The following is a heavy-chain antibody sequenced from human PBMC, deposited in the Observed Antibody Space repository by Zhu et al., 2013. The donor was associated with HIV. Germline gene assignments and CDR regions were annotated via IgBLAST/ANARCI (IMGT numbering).Heavy chain of an antibody. CDR1: GYTFTAYY. CDR2: INPDTGGT. Sequence: QVQLVQSGAEMKKPGASVKVSCKASGYTFTAYYMNWVRQAPGQGLEWMGWINPDTGGTNYEQKFQGRVTMTRDTSISTAYMELSRLRSDDTAVYYCARVLAVAAFDAFEIWGQGTMVTVSS. D-gene: IGHD6-13*01. CDR3: ARVLAVAAFDAFEI. V-gene: IGHV1-2*02. J-gene: IGHJ3*02.